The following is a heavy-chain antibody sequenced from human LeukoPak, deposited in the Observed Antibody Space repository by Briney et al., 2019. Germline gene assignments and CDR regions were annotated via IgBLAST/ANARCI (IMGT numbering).Heavy chain of an antibody. V-gene: IGHV3-74*01. J-gene: IGHJ4*02. Sequence: GGSLRLSCATSGFSFSGYYMYWVRQAPGKGLVWLSRINTDGSNTDYADSVKGRFTISRDNAKNSLYLQMNSLRAEDTAVYYCATLRDVLTTRDFDYWGQGTLVTVSS. D-gene: IGHD4/OR15-4a*01. CDR3: ATLRDVLTTRDFDY. CDR1: GFSFSGYY. CDR2: INTDGSNT.